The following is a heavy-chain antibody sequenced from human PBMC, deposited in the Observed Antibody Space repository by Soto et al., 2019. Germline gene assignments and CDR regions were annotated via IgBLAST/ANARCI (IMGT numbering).Heavy chain of an antibody. V-gene: IGHV3-48*04. D-gene: IGHD3-22*01. CDR2: ISSSSSSTT. CDR1: GFTFSSYS. CDR3: ARAPYYYDSGGYQGY. Sequence: GGSLRLSCAASGFTFSSYSMNWVRQAPGKGLEWVSYISSSSSSTTYYADSVKGRFTISRDNAKNSLYLQMNSLRAEDTAVYYCARAPYYYDSGGYQGYWGQGTLVTVSS. J-gene: IGHJ4*02.